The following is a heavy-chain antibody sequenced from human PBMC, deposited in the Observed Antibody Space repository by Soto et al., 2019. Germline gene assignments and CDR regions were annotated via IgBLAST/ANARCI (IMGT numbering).Heavy chain of an antibody. D-gene: IGHD5-18*01. Sequence: QVHLVQSGAEVKKPGASVKVSCKTSGYTLTNNVIHWLRQAPGQRLEWMGWVNAGNDNTKWSREFQGRLTLTKDTSATTAYMELSSLTSEDTAIYFCAREVPYGYSRFDYWGQGTLVTVSS. CDR1: GYTLTNNV. CDR3: AREVPYGYSRFDY. V-gene: IGHV1-3*01. J-gene: IGHJ4*02. CDR2: VNAGNDNT.